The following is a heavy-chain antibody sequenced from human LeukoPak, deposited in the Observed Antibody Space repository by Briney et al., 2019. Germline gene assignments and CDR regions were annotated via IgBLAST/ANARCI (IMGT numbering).Heavy chain of an antibody. J-gene: IGHJ3*02. CDR2: INHSGST. V-gene: IGHV4-34*01. CDR1: GGSFSGHY. D-gene: IGHD3-22*01. Sequence: SETLSLTCAVYGGSFSGHYWSWIGQPPGKGLEWIGEINHSGSTNYNPSLKSRVTILVDTSKNQFSLKLSSVTAADTAVYYCAREVQHYAGSVYDHDAFDIWGQGTMVTVSS. CDR3: AREVQHYAGSVYDHDAFDI.